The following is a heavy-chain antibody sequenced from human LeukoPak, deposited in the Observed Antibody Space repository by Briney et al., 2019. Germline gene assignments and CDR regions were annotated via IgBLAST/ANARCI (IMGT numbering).Heavy chain of an antibody. J-gene: IGHJ4*01. Sequence: GGSLRLSCAASGFTFSSYSMNWVRQAPGKGLEWVSYISSSSSTIYYADSVKGRFTISRDNAKNSLYLQMNSLRAEDTAVYYCARDVDSGSYSNFDYWGHGTLVTVSS. V-gene: IGHV3-48*04. CDR3: ARDVDSGSYSNFDY. D-gene: IGHD1-26*01. CDR2: ISSSSSTI. CDR1: GFTFSSYS.